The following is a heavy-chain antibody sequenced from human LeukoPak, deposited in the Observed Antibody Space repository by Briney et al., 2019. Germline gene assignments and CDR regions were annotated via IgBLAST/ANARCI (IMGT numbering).Heavy chain of an antibody. CDR2: IYYSGGS. Sequence: PSETLSLTCTVSGGSISSYYWSWIRQPPGKGLEWIGYIYYSGGSNYNPSLKSRVTISIDTSKKQFSLRLTSVTAADTAVYYCASGRAPSQNWGQGTLVTVSS. CDR1: GGSISSYY. V-gene: IGHV4-59*01. CDR3: ASGRAPSQN. D-gene: IGHD2-15*01. J-gene: IGHJ4*02.